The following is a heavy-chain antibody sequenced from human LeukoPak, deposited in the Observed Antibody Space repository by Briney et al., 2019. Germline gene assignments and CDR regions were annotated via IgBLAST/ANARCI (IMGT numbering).Heavy chain of an antibody. CDR1: GFTFSSYW. V-gene: IGHV3-7*03. CDR3: ARGGGLDV. CDR2: INHNGNVN. J-gene: IGHJ6*02. Sequence: GGSLRLSCAASGFTFSSYWMNWARQAPGKGLEWVASINHNGNVNYYVDSVKGRFTISRDNAKNSLYLQMSNLRAENTAVYFCARGGGLDVWGQGATVTVSS. D-gene: IGHD3-16*01.